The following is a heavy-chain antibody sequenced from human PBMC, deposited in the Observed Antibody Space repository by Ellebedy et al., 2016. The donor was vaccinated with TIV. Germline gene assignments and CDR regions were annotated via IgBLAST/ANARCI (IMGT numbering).Heavy chain of an antibody. Sequence: SGPTLVXPTATLTLTCTVSGFSLSNARMGVSWIRQPPGKAMEWLAHIFSNDEKSYSTSLKSRLTISKDTSKSQVVLTMTNMDPVDTATYYCARTMVVTAMRNYYYYGMDVWGQGTTVTASS. CDR1: GFSLSNARMG. CDR3: ARTMVVTAMRNYYYYGMDV. J-gene: IGHJ6*02. V-gene: IGHV2-26*01. CDR2: IFSNDEK. D-gene: IGHD2-21*02.